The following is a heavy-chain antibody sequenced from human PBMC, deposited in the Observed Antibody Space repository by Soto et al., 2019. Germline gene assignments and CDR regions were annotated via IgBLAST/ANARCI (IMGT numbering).Heavy chain of an antibody. Sequence: SETLSLTCSVSGGSIRSYYWSWIRQSPEKGLEWIGYFYHSGNSNYNPSLKSRVTISVDTSKNQLSLSLRSVTAADTAVYFCARISYVDTYGYVNGGLDVWGKGTKVTVSS. D-gene: IGHD5-18*01. J-gene: IGHJ6*04. CDR2: FYHSGNS. V-gene: IGHV4-59*01. CDR1: GGSIRSYY. CDR3: ARISYVDTYGYVNGGLDV.